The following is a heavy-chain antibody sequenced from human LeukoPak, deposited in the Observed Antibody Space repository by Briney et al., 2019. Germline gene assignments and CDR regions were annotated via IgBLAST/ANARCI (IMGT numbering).Heavy chain of an antibody. CDR1: GFTFSNYW. Sequence: PGGSLRLSCAASGFTFSNYWMGWVRQAPGKGLEWVANIKQDGSEIYYVDSVKGRFTISRDTAKDSLYLQMNSLRAEDTAVYYCARDKGVPAAPPSLLPDFWGQGTLVTVSS. CDR2: IKQDGSEI. V-gene: IGHV3-7*01. J-gene: IGHJ4*02. D-gene: IGHD2-2*01. CDR3: ARDKGVPAAPPSLLPDF.